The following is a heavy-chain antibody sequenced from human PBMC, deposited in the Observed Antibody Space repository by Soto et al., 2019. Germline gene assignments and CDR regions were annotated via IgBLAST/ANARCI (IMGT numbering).Heavy chain of an antibody. D-gene: IGHD6-6*01. Sequence: SETLSLTCAVSGGSISSSNWWSWVRQPPGKGLEWIGEIYHSGSTNDNPSLKSRVTISVDKSKNQFSLKLSSVTAADTAVYYCASSFEQLVDYYYGMDVWGQGTTVTVSS. CDR1: GGSISSSNW. CDR2: IYHSGST. CDR3: ASSFEQLVDYYYGMDV. V-gene: IGHV4-4*02. J-gene: IGHJ6*02.